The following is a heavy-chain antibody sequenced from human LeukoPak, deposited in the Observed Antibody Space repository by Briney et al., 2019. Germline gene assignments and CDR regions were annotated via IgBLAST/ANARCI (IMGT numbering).Heavy chain of an antibody. J-gene: IGHJ4*02. V-gene: IGHV1-69*04. D-gene: IGHD5-18*01. CDR2: IIPILGIA. Sequence: SVKVSRKASGGTFSSYAISWVRQAPGQGLEWMGRIIPILGIANYAQKFQGRVTITADKSTSTAYMELSSLRSEDTAVYYCARYSYGSYYFDYWGQGTLVTVSS. CDR1: GGTFSSYA. CDR3: ARYSYGSYYFDY.